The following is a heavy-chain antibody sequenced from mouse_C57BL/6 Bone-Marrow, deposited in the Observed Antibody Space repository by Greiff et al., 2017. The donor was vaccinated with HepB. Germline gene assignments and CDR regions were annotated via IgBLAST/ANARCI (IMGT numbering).Heavy chain of an antibody. CDR3: ARGDGYYGDY. Sequence: VQLQQPGAELVKPGASVKVSCKASGYTFTSYWMQWVKQRPGQGLEWIGEIDPSDSYTNYNQKFKGKATLTVDTSSSTAYMQLSSLTSEDSAVYYCARGDGYYGDYWGQGTTLTVSS. CDR1: GYTFTSYW. J-gene: IGHJ2*01. V-gene: IGHV1-50*01. CDR2: IDPSDSYT. D-gene: IGHD2-3*01.